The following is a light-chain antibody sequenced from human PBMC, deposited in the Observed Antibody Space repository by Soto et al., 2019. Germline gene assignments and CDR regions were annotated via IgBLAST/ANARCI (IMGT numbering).Light chain of an antibody. CDR2: DVT. J-gene: IGLJ2*01. Sequence: QSALTQPRSVSGSPGQSVTISCTGTSSDVGAYNYVSWHQQHPGKAPKLVIYDVTQRPSGAPDRFSASKSGITASLTISGLQAEDEADYYCCSYAAGDSFKFGGGTKLTVL. V-gene: IGLV2-11*01. CDR3: CSYAAGDSFK. CDR1: SSDVGAYNY.